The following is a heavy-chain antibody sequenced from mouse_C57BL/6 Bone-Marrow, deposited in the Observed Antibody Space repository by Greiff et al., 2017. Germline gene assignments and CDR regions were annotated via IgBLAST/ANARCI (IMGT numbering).Heavy chain of an antibody. J-gene: IGHJ4*01. D-gene: IGHD1-1*01. Sequence: VQLQQPGAELVKPGASVKLSCKASGYTFTSYWMHWVKQRPGQGLEWIGMIHPNSGSTNYNEKFKSKATLTVDKSSSTAYMQLSSLTSEDSAVYYCARSVSSYYYGSSRYAMDYWGQGTSVTVSS. CDR2: IHPNSGST. CDR3: ARSVSSYYYGSSRYAMDY. CDR1: GYTFTSYW. V-gene: IGHV1-64*01.